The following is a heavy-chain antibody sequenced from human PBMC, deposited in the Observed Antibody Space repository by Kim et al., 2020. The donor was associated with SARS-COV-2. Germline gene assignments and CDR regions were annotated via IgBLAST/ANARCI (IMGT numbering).Heavy chain of an antibody. CDR1: GGTFSSYA. Sequence: SVKVSCKASGGTFSSYAISWVRQAPGQGLEWMGGIIPIFGTANYAQKFQGRVTITADESTSTAYMELSSLRSEDTAVYYCARAQTMVRGNSARRALEFDYWGQGTLVTVSS. CDR2: IIPIFGTA. V-gene: IGHV1-69*13. CDR3: ARAQTMVRGNSARRALEFDY. D-gene: IGHD3-10*01. J-gene: IGHJ4*02.